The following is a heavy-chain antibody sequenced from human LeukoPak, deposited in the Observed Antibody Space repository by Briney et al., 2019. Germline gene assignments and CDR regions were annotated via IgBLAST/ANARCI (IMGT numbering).Heavy chain of an antibody. CDR3: ARNTAPGYGLDV. D-gene: IGHD5-18*01. CDR1: GYTFTGYY. Sequence: GASVKVSCKASGYTFTGYYIHWVRQAPGQGFEWMGWIHPNSGATGYAQNFQGRVTMTRDTSISTAYMDLSRLRSDDTAVYYCARNTAPGYGLDVWGQGAPVTVSS. V-gene: IGHV1-2*02. CDR2: IHPNSGAT. J-gene: IGHJ6*02.